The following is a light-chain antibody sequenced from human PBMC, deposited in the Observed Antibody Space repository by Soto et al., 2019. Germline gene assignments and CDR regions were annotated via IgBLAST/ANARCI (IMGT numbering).Light chain of an antibody. Sequence: EIVLTQSPATLSLSPGDRATLSCRASEYIYDYLAWYQQKPGQAPRLLVYDASNRATGIPARFTGSGSGTHFTLTISSLDPEDSSTYYCQQRINWSVAIFGQGTKLE. CDR2: DAS. J-gene: IGKJ2*01. CDR3: QQRINWSVAI. V-gene: IGKV3-11*01. CDR1: EYIYDY.